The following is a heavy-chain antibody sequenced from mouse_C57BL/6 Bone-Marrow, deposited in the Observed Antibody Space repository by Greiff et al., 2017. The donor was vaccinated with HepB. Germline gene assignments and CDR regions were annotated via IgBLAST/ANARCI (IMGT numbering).Heavy chain of an antibody. CDR1: GFDIKNTY. CDR3: ARYSNYVWYFDV. D-gene: IGHD2-5*01. CDR2: IDPANGNT. J-gene: IGHJ1*03. V-gene: IGHV14-3*01. Sequence: VQLQQSVAELVRPGASVKLSCTASGFDIKNTYMHWVKQRPEQGLEWIGRIDPANGNTKYAPKFQGKATITADTSSNTAYLHLTSLTSEDTAIYYCARYSNYVWYFDVWGTGTTVTVSS.